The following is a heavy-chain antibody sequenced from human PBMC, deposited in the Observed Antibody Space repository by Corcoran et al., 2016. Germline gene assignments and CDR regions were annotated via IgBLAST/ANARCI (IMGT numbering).Heavy chain of an antibody. CDR1: GGSISSYY. Sequence: QVQLQESGPGLVKPSETLSLTCTVSGGSISSYYWSWIRQPPGKGLEWIGYIYYSGSTNYNPSLKSRVTISVDTSKNQFSLKLSSVTAADTAVYYCARGESHVLRYFDWVPGGMDVWGQGTTVTVSS. CDR3: ARGESHVLRYFDWVPGGMDV. J-gene: IGHJ6*02. V-gene: IGHV4-59*01. D-gene: IGHD3-9*01. CDR2: IYYSGST.